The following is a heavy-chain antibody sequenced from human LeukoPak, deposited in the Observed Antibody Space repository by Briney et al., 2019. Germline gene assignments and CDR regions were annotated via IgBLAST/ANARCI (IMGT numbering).Heavy chain of an antibody. CDR2: ISSSGSTI. V-gene: IGHV3-48*03. D-gene: IGHD3-10*01. CDR3: ARDPDVLLWFGESYFDY. J-gene: IGHJ4*02. CDR1: GFTFSSYE. Sequence: PGGSLRLSCAASGFTFSSYEMNWVRQAPGKGLEWVSYISSSGSTIYYADSVKGRFTISRDNAKNSLYLQMNSLRAEDTAVYYCARDPDVLLWFGESYFDYWGRGTLVTVSS.